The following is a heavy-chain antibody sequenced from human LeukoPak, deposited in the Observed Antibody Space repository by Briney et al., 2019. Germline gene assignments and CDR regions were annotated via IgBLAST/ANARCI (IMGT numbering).Heavy chain of an antibody. CDR3: ARGQFRLSDYDSSAFDY. Sequence: PGGSLRLSCAASGFTFSSYSMNWVRQAPGKGLEWVSSISSSSSYIYYADSVKGRLTISRDNAKNSLYLQMNSLRAEDTAVYYCARGQFRLSDYDSSAFDYWGQGTLVTVSS. CDR1: GFTFSSYS. J-gene: IGHJ4*02. CDR2: ISSSSSYI. D-gene: IGHD3-22*01. V-gene: IGHV3-21*01.